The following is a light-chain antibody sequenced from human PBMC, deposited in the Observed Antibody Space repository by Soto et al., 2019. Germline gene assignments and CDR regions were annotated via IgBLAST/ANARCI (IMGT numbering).Light chain of an antibody. CDR3: QQYMSSVT. CDR2: GAS. Sequence: EIVLTQSPGSLSLSPGQRATLSCRASQSVDTTFFAWYQKKPGQAPRLLIYGASKRATGIPDRFSGSGSGTDLTLIISRLELEDCAVYYCQQYMSSVTFGQGTKVEIK. J-gene: IGKJ1*01. CDR1: QSVDTTF. V-gene: IGKV3-20*01.